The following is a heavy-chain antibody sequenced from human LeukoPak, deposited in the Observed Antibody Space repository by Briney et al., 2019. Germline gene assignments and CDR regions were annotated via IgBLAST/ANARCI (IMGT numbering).Heavy chain of an antibody. Sequence: ASVKVSCKASGYTFSGNFIHWVRQAPGQGLEWMGWISHNSGGTNYAQKFQGRVTMTRDTSINTAYMELSRLRSDDTAVYYCASHRGTTYYMDVWGKGTTVTISS. CDR1: GYTFSGNF. CDR3: ASHRGTTYYMDV. D-gene: IGHD1-1*01. CDR2: ISHNSGGT. V-gene: IGHV1-2*02. J-gene: IGHJ6*03.